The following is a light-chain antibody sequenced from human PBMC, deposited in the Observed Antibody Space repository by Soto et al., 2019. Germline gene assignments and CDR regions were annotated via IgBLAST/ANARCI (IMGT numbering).Light chain of an antibody. V-gene: IGKV3-20*01. CDR3: QDFGSSAWT. J-gene: IGKJ1*01. Sequence: EIVLTQSPSTLSLSPRQRATLYVRACQRVSSYLAWYQQKPGQAPRLLIYGASTRATGIPERFSDSGSGTDLTLTISRLEPEDFAVYYCQDFGSSAWTFGQGTKVDIK. CDR2: GAS. CDR1: QRVSSY.